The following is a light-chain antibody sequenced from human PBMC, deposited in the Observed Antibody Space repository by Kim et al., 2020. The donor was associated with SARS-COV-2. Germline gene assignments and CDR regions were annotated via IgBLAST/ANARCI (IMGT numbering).Light chain of an antibody. CDR2: AAS. V-gene: IGKV1-27*01. CDR3: QKYNSAPLT. Sequence: DIQMTQSPPSLSASVGDRVTITCRASQGISNCLAWYQQKPGKMPNLLIYAASTLQSGVPSRFSGSGSETDFTLTISSLQPEDVATYYCQKYNSAPLTFGGETTVQI. CDR1: QGISNC. J-gene: IGKJ4*02.